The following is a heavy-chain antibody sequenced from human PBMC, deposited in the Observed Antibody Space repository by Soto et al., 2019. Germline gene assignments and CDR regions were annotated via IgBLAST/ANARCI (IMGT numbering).Heavy chain of an antibody. J-gene: IGHJ4*02. Sequence: QVQLQESGPGLVKPSQTLSLTCTVSGGSISSGDYYWSWFRQPPGKGREWIAYIYYSGSTYYNPSFKSRVTISEDTSKTQFSLKLSSVTAADTAVYYCARDVRGSYFDYWGQGTLVTVSS. D-gene: IGHD3-16*01. CDR3: ARDVRGSYFDY. CDR2: IYYSGST. CDR1: GGSISSGDYY. V-gene: IGHV4-30-4*01.